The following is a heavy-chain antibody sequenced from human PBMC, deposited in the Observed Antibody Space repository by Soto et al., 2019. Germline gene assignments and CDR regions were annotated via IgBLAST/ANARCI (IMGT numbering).Heavy chain of an antibody. CDR1: GGSFSGYY. Sequence: NPSETLSLTCAVYGGSFSGYYWSWIRQPPGKGLEWIGEINHSGSTNYNPSLKSRVTISVDESNNQFSLKLSSVTAADTAVYYCARSPDSWRHDYWGLGTLVTVSS. CDR3: ARSPDSWRHDY. D-gene: IGHD2-15*01. J-gene: IGHJ4*02. CDR2: INHSGST. V-gene: IGHV4-34*01.